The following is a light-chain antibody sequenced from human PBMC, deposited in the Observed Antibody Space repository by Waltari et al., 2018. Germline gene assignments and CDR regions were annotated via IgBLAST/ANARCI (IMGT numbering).Light chain of an antibody. CDR2: EDN. CDR3: YSTDSSGTHVV. V-gene: IGLV3-10*01. J-gene: IGLJ2*01. CDR1: ALPKKY. Sequence: SYELTQPPSVSVSPGQTARITCSGAALPKKYAYWYQQKSGQAPVLAIYEDNKRPSGIPEIFSGSSSGTMATLTISGAQVEDEADYYCYSTDSSGTHVVFGGGTKLTVL.